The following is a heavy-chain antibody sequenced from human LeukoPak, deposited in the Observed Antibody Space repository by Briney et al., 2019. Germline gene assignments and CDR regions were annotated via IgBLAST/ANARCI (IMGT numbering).Heavy chain of an antibody. CDR3: ARLSIVGAHFDY. CDR1: GFTFSSYW. CDR2: INSDGSST. J-gene: IGHJ4*02. D-gene: IGHD1-26*01. V-gene: IGHV3-74*01. Sequence: GGSLRLSCAASGFTFSSYWMHWVRHAPGKGLVWVSRINSDGSSTSYADSVKGRFTISRDNAKNTLYLQMNSLRAEDTAVYYCARLSIVGAHFDYWGQGTLVTVSS.